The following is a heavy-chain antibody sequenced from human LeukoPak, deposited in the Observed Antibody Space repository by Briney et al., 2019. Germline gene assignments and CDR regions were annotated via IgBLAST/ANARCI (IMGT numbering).Heavy chain of an antibody. CDR3: AKDRDGSGSCFDY. CDR2: IRYDGSNK. V-gene: IGHV3-30*02. D-gene: IGHD3-10*01. Sequence: GGSLRLSCAASGFTFSSYGMHWVRQAPGKGLEWVAFIRYDGSNKYYADSVKGRFPISRDNSKNTLYLQMNSLRAEDTAVYYCAKDRDGSGSCFDYWGQGTLVTVSS. J-gene: IGHJ4*02. CDR1: GFTFSSYG.